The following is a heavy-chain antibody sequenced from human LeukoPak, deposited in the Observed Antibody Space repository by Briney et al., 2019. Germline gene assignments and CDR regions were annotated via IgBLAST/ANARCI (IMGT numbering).Heavy chain of an antibody. D-gene: IGHD3-10*01. Sequence: SETLSLTCTVSGGSISSSGYYWGWIRQPPGKGLEWIGEINHSGSTNYNPSLKSRVTISVDTSKNQFSLKLSSVTAADTAVYYCARAPYYYGSGFDYWGQGTLVTVSS. J-gene: IGHJ4*02. V-gene: IGHV4-39*07. CDR3: ARAPYYYGSGFDY. CDR2: INHSGST. CDR1: GGSISSSGYY.